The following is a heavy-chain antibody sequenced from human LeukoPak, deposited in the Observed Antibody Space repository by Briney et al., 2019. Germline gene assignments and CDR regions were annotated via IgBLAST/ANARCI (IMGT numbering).Heavy chain of an antibody. J-gene: IGHJ6*02. CDR2: ISGSATRT. CDR3: AKSPRVVEGTTDKYYGLDV. V-gene: IGHV3-23*01. CDR1: GFTFSDYA. D-gene: IGHD1-26*01. Sequence: GGSLRLSCAASGFTFSDYAMTWVRQAPGKGLEWVSSISGSATRTHYGDTVKGRFTISRDNSRDTMYLQMKSLRAGDTAVYYCAKSPRVVEGTTDKYYGLDVWGQGTTVTV.